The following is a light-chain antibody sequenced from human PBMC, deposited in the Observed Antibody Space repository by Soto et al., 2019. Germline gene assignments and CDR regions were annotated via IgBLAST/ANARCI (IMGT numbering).Light chain of an antibody. CDR3: QKYYSGPPVT. V-gene: IGKV1-27*01. Sequence: DIQMTQSPSSLSASVGDRVTITCRASQGISNYLAWYQQKPGQVPKLLIYAASTLQSGVPSRCSGSGSGTDFTLSIGSLQPEDVGSYYCQKYYSGPPVTFGPGTKVDIK. CDR2: AAS. J-gene: IGKJ3*01. CDR1: QGISNY.